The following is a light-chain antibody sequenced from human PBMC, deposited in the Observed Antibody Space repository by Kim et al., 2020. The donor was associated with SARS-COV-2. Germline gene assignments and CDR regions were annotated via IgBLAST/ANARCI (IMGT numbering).Light chain of an antibody. Sequence: EIVLTQSPATLSLSPGERATLSCRASQSISTYLAWYQQKPGQAPSLLIYDASKRTTGIPARFSGSGSGTDFTLSISSLEPEDFATYYCQHRTTELTFGGGTKVEIK. CDR3: QHRTTELT. CDR1: QSISTY. CDR2: DAS. V-gene: IGKV3-11*01. J-gene: IGKJ4*01.